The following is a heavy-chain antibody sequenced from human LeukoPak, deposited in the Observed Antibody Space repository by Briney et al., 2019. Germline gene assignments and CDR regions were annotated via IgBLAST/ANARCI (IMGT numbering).Heavy chain of an antibody. CDR1: GFNFRSFA. CDR2: MSGDGGST. V-gene: IGHV3-64*01. CDR3: ARGNTALGGAFDI. J-gene: IGHJ3*02. Sequence: PGGSLRLSSAGPGFNFRSFALHWVRQGPGKGLEYVSGMSGDGGSTFHANSVKGRFTISRDNSKNTLYLHMGSLKTEDMALYYCARGNTALGGAFDIWGPGTVVSVS. D-gene: IGHD2-21*02.